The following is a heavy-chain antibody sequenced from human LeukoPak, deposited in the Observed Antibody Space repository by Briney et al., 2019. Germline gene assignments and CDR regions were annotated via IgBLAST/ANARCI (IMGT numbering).Heavy chain of an antibody. Sequence: SETLSLTCAVYGGSFSGYYWSWIRQPPGKGLEWIGEINHSGSTNYNPSLKSRVTISVDTSKNQFSLKLSSVTAADTAVYYCARPASLRYFDWLLVSNAFDIWGQGTMVTVSS. CDR1: GGSFSGYY. J-gene: IGHJ3*02. V-gene: IGHV4-34*01. D-gene: IGHD3-9*01. CDR2: INHSGST. CDR3: ARPASLRYFDWLLVSNAFDI.